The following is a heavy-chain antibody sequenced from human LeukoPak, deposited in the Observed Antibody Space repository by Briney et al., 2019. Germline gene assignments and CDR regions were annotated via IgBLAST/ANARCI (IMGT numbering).Heavy chain of an antibody. CDR2: IYYSGST. V-gene: IGHV4-30-4*01. J-gene: IGHJ4*02. D-gene: IGHD3-10*01. CDR3: ARGTVRGALDY. Sequence: SETLSLTCTVSGGSISSGDYYWSWIRQPPGKGLEWIGYIYYSGSTYYNPSLKSRVTISVDTSKNQFSLKLSSVTAADTAVYYCARGTVRGALDYWGQGTLVTVS. CDR1: GGSISSGDYY.